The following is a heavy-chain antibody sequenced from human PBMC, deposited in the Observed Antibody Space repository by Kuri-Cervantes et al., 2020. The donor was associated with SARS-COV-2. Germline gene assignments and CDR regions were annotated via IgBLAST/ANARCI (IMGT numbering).Heavy chain of an antibody. D-gene: IGHD2/OR15-2a*01. CDR1: GFNFSRYA. J-gene: IGHJ6*03. V-gene: IGHV3-23*01. Sequence: GESLKISCAASGFNFSRYAMTWVRQAPGKGLEWVSSITAKSASTHYADSVRGRFTISRGDSESTLYLQMNGLRAEDTALYYCAKDKLFRQYYCYMDVWGKGTTVTVSS. CDR3: AKDKLFRQYYCYMDV. CDR2: ITAKSAST.